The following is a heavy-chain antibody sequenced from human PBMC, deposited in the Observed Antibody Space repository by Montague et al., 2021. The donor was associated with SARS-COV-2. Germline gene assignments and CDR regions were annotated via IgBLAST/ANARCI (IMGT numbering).Heavy chain of an antibody. J-gene: IGHJ4*02. CDR2: TYYRSRWSN. Sequence: CAISGDSVSSNSATWHWIRQPPSRGLEWLGRTYYRSRWSNDYAVSVRSRIIINPDTSTSQFSLQLSSVTPEDTAVYFCARERWAVGVSFDYWGQGTLVTVSS. CDR1: GDSVSSNSAT. V-gene: IGHV6-1*01. D-gene: IGHD1-26*01. CDR3: ARERWAVGVSFDY.